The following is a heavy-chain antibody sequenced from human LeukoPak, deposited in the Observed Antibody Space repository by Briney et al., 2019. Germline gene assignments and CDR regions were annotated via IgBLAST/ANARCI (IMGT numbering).Heavy chain of an antibody. D-gene: IGHD6-13*01. Sequence: GGSLRLSCAASGFTFSSYSMNWVRQAPGKGLEWVSYISSSSSTIYYADFVKGRFTISRDNAKNSLYLQMNSLRAEDTAVYYCARVSGSSCPDYWGQGTLVTVSS. CDR1: GFTFSSYS. CDR3: ARVSGSSCPDY. V-gene: IGHV3-48*01. CDR2: ISSSSSTI. J-gene: IGHJ4*02.